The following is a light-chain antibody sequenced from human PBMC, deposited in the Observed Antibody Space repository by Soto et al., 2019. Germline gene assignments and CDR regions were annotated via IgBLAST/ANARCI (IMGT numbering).Light chain of an antibody. CDR2: DTS. Sequence: DIQMTQSPSTLSASVGDRVTITCRASQNIRSWLAWYQQRPGKVPNLLIWDTSKLQSGVPSRFSGSGSGTEFTLTIASLQRDDFATYWWQQYDEYPLTFGGGTKVELK. CDR3: QQYDEYPLT. CDR1: QNIRSW. J-gene: IGKJ4*01. V-gene: IGKV1-5*01.